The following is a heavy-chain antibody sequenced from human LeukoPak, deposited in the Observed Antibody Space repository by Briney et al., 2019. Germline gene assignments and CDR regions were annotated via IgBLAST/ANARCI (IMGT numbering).Heavy chain of an antibody. CDR3: AKARLGYCSSTSCLYFDY. V-gene: IGHV3-21*04. CDR1: GFTFSSYS. Sequence: GGSLRLSCAASGFTFSSYSMNWVRQAPGKGLEWVSSISSSSSYIYYADSVKGRFTISRDNAKNSLYLQMNSLRAEDTAIYYCAKARLGYCSSTSCLYFDYWGQGTLVTVSS. CDR2: ISSSSSYI. D-gene: IGHD2-2*01. J-gene: IGHJ4*02.